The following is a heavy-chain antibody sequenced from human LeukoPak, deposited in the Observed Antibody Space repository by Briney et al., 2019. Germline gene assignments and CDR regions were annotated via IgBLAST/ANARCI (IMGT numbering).Heavy chain of an antibody. CDR2: IFYRGTT. J-gene: IGHJ4*02. CDR3: ARDAYYYGSGSPYYFEY. CDR1: GGSISSKSYY. Sequence: SETLSLTCSVFGGSISSKSYYWGWIRQTPGKGLEWIGSIFYRGTTYYNPSLKSRVTVSVDTSKNQFSLKLSSVTAADTAVYYCARDAYYYGSGSPYYFEYWGQGTLVTVSS. D-gene: IGHD3-10*01. V-gene: IGHV4-39*07.